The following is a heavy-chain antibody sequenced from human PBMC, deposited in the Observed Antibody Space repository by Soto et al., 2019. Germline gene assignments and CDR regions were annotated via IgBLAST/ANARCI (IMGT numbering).Heavy chain of an antibody. D-gene: IGHD6-19*01. CDR3: AKAEKISAVAGYLDN. V-gene: IGHV3-23*01. J-gene: IGHJ4*02. CDR2: ISGSGSIT. CDR1: EFTFSNYA. Sequence: GGSLRLSCVASEFTFSNYAMTWVRQALGKGLEWVSSISGSGSITYYAESVKGRFAISRDNSKNTLFLQMNSLRAEDTGIYYCAKAEKISAVAGYLDNWGQGTLVTVSS.